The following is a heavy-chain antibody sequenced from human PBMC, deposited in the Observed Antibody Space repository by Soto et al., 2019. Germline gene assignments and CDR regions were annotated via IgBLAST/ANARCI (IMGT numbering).Heavy chain of an antibody. V-gene: IGHV1-18*01. CDR3: ATRSPAFDY. J-gene: IGHJ4*02. CDR2: ISTYKGNA. CDR1: GYTFTSYG. Sequence: QVQLVQSGPEVKKPGASVKVSCKTSGYTFTSYGISWVRQAPGQGLEWMGWISTYKGNANYAQKFQGRVTMTTDTSTSTAYMELRSLRSDDTAVYYCATRSPAFDYWGQGTLVTVSS.